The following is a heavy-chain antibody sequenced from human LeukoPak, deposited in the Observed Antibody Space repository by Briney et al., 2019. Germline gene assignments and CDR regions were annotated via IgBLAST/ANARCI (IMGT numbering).Heavy chain of an antibody. CDR1: GFSFAYYA. Sequence: AGGSLRLSCAASGFSFAYYAMHWVRHAPGKGLEWVSLITANGDSTYYADSVKGRFTISRDNSKNSLSLQMNSLRTEDTALYYCAKDIEAGTAGFSFDYWGQGTLVAVSS. CDR3: AKDIEAGTAGFSFDY. J-gene: IGHJ4*02. D-gene: IGHD2-21*02. V-gene: IGHV3-43*02. CDR2: ITANGDST.